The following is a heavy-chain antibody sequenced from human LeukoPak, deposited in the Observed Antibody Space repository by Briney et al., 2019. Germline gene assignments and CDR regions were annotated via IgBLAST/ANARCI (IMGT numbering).Heavy chain of an antibody. D-gene: IGHD5-24*01. Sequence: ASVKVSCKASGGTFSSYAISWVRQAPGQGLEWMGGIIPIFGTANYAQKFQGRVTITADESTSTAYMELSSLRSEDTAVYYCTRLPQAVEMAPSAALDYWGQGTLVTVSS. CDR3: TRLPQAVEMAPSAALDY. CDR2: IIPIFGTA. CDR1: GGTFSSYA. V-gene: IGHV1-69*13. J-gene: IGHJ4*02.